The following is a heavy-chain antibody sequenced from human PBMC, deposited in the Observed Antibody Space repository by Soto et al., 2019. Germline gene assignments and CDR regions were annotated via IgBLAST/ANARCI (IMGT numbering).Heavy chain of an antibody. V-gene: IGHV4-34*01. CDR2: IKHSGST. Sequence: QVQLQQWGAGLLKPSETLSLTCAVYGGSFSGYYWSWIRQPPGKGLEWMGEIKHSGSTNYNPSLKRRVATSLDTSKTQFSLKLRSVTAADTAVYYCAREKQLSWYFDLWGRGTLVTVSS. J-gene: IGHJ2*01. D-gene: IGHD6-13*01. CDR1: GGSFSGYY. CDR3: AREKQLSWYFDL.